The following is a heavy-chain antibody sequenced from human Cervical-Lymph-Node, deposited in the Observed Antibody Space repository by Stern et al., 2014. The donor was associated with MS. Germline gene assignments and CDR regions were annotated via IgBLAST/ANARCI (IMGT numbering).Heavy chain of an antibody. D-gene: IGHD2-21*01. J-gene: IGHJ4*02. V-gene: IGHV2-70*01. CDR2: LDWDVDK. Sequence: QVTLKESGPALVKPTQTLTLTCTFSGFSLSTTGMCLSWIRQPPGKALEWLALLDWDVDKYYSTALKTRLTISKDTSKNQVVLTMTNMAPLDTAPYFCVRAREGYYFDYWGQGIPVTVSS. CDR1: GFSLSTTGMC. CDR3: VRAREGYYFDY.